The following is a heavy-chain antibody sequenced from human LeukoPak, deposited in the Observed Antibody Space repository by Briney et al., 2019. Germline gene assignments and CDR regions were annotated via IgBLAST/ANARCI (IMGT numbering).Heavy chain of an antibody. Sequence: GGTLRLSCAASGITFSSYGMSWVRQAPGKGLEWVSSISSTGGTTYYADSVKGRFTISRDNSKNTLYLQMNSLRAEDTALYYCARKRDSYYYMDVWGKGTTVTVSS. CDR1: GITFSSYG. J-gene: IGHJ6*03. CDR2: ISSTGGTT. V-gene: IGHV3-23*01. CDR3: ARKRDSYYYMDV.